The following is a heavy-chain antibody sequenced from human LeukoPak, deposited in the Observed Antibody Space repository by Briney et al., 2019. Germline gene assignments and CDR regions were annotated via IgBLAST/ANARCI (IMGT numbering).Heavy chain of an antibody. CDR2: ISGGGGST. Sequence: GSLRLSCVASGFNFNIYAMSWVRQAPGKGPEWVSSISGGGGSTYYADSVKGRFTISRDNSKNTLSLQMNSLRAEDTAVYYCAKDPIAAASIDWGQGTLVTVSS. CDR1: GFNFNIYA. CDR3: AKDPIAAASID. V-gene: IGHV3-23*01. J-gene: IGHJ4*02. D-gene: IGHD6-13*01.